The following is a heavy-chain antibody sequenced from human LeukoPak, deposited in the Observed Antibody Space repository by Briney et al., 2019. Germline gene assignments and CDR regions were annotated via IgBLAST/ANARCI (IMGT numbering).Heavy chain of an antibody. CDR1: GYTFTSYD. V-gene: IGHV1-8*03. J-gene: IGHJ4*02. D-gene: IGHD5-18*01. CDR2: MNPNSGNT. CDR3: ARGSIKSYGFEDFDY. Sequence: GASVKVSCKASGYTFTSYDITWVRQATGQGLEWMGWMNPNSGNTGYAQKFQGRVTITRNTSISTAYMELSSLRSEDTAVYYCARGSIKSYGFEDFDYWGQGTLVTVSS.